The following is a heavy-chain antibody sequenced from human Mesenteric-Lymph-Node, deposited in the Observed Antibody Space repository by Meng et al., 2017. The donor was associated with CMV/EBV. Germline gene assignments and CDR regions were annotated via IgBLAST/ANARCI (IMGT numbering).Heavy chain of an antibody. CDR2: ISSSGTTL. V-gene: IGHV3-11*01. CDR3: ARLGYCSSSICPWYFDL. CDR1: FTFRYYY. J-gene: IGHJ2*01. D-gene: IGHD2-2*01. Sequence: FTFRYYYISWVRQAPGQGLEWVSFISSSGTTLYYADSVEGRFTISRDNAQNSLFLQMNSLGAEDTAVYYCARLGYCSSSICPWYFDLWGRGTLVTVSS.